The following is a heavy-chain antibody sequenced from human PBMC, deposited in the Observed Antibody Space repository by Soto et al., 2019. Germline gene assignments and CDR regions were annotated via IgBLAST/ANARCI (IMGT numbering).Heavy chain of an antibody. V-gene: IGHV3-7*01. J-gene: IGHJ5*02. CDR3: ARDHRYYDFWSGPTPRFDP. CDR1: GFTFSSYW. Sequence: EVQLVESGGGLVQPGGSLRLSCAASGFTFSSYWMSWVRQAPGRGLEWVANIKQDGSEKYYVDSVKGRFTISRDNAKNSLYLQMNSLRAEDTAAYYCARDHRYYDFWSGPTPRFDPWGQGTLVTVSS. CDR2: IKQDGSEK. D-gene: IGHD3-3*01.